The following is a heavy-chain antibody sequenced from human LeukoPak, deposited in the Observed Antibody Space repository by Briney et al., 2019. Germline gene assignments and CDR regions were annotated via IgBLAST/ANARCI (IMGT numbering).Heavy chain of an antibody. D-gene: IGHD6-13*01. J-gene: IGHJ4*02. V-gene: IGHV4-39*01. CDR2: ICCGGST. CDR1: GGSISSDTDY. Sequence: PSETLSLTCSVSGGSISSDTDYWGWIRQPPGKGLEWIGSICCGGSTYYNPSLKSRVTISVNTSKNQFSLKLNSVTAADTAVYYCARPSSWLTAGFDYWGQGTLVTVSS. CDR3: ARPSSWLTAGFDY.